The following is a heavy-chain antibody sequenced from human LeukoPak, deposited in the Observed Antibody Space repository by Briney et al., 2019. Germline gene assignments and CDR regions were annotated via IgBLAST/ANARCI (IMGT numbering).Heavy chain of an antibody. D-gene: IGHD3-22*01. J-gene: IGHJ4*02. CDR2: ISPNADRT. CDR1: GFTFGSYA. Sequence: QSGGSLRPSCAASGFTFGSYAMSWVRQALGKGLGWVSFISPNADRTSKGDSVEGRFTISRDNPRNTLYLQMNSLRDDDTAVYYCAIMPGYYDGSGYWVQWGQGTLVTVSS. CDR3: AIMPGYYDGSGYWVQ. V-gene: IGHV3-23*01.